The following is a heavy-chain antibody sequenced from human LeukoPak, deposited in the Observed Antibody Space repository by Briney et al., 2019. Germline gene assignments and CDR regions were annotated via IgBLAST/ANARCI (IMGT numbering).Heavy chain of an antibody. D-gene: IGHD3-9*01. CDR3: ATHYDILTGYRAFDI. CDR2: MNPNSGNT. V-gene: IGHV1-8*01. J-gene: IGHJ3*02. Sequence: ASVKVSCKASGYTFTSYDINWVRQATGQGLEWMGWMNPNSGNTGYAQKFQGRVTMTRNASISTAYMELSSLRSEDTAVYYCATHYDILTGYRAFDIWGQGTMVTVSS. CDR1: GYTFTSYD.